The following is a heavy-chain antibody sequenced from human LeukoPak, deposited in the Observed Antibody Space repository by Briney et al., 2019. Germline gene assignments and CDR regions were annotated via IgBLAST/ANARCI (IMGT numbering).Heavy chain of an antibody. Sequence: GGSLRLSCAASGFTFSNSWMSWVRQDPVKGLEWVANINEDGSEKYYVDSVRGRFTISRDNAKNSLYLQMNSLRTEDTAVYYCARGGVRRGYYDYWGQGTLVTVSS. CDR2: INEDGSEK. CDR3: ARGGVRRGYYDY. V-gene: IGHV3-7*01. D-gene: IGHD1-14*01. CDR1: GFTFSNSW. J-gene: IGHJ4*02.